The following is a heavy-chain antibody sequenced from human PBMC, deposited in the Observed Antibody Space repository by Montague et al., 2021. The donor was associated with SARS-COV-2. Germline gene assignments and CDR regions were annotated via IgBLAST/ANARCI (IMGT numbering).Heavy chain of an antibody. Sequence: CAISGDIVSTNSGTWNWVRLSPSRGLEWLGRTYYRSEWYSDYSVSVKSRISINPDTSKNQFSLQLNSVTPEDTAVYYCARAERGSCGDGNCYQYFFNYWGQGTLVTVSS. D-gene: IGHD2-15*01. CDR3: ARAERGSCGDGNCYQYFFNY. J-gene: IGHJ4*02. CDR1: GDIVSTNSGT. CDR2: TYYRSEWYS. V-gene: IGHV6-1*01.